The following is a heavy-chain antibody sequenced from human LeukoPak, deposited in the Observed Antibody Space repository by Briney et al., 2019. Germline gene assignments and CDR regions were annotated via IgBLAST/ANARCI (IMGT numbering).Heavy chain of an antibody. CDR1: GFTFSGSA. CDR3: TRTTGAFDI. Sequence: GGSLKLSCTASGFTFSGSAMHWVRQASGKGLEWVGRIRSRANSYATAYAASVKGRFTISRDDSKNTAYLQMNSLKTEDTAVYYCTRTTGAFDIWGQGTMVTVSS. V-gene: IGHV3-73*01. J-gene: IGHJ3*02. D-gene: IGHD4-17*01. CDR2: IRSRANSYAT.